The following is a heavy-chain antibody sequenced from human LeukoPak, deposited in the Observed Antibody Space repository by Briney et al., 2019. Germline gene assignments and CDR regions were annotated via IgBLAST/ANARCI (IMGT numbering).Heavy chain of an antibody. Sequence: PSETLSLTCTVSGGSISSSSYYWGWIRQPPGKGLEWIGSIYYSGSTYYNPSLKSRVTISVDTSKNQFSLKLSSVTAADTAVYYCARGKRWYLDCWGQGTLVTVSS. D-gene: IGHD4-23*01. V-gene: IGHV4-39*07. J-gene: IGHJ4*02. CDR2: IYYSGST. CDR3: ARGKRWYLDC. CDR1: GGSISSSSYY.